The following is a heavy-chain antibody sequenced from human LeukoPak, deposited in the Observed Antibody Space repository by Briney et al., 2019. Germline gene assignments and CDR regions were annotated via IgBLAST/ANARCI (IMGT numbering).Heavy chain of an antibody. CDR1: GLTFNNYA. CDR3: ARDFRWGRIVGASGDDY. Sequence: GGSLRLSCAVSGLTFNNYAMSWVRQAPGKGLEWVSAISKSGDHTYYAASAKGRFTIYRDNSKNTQYLQMNSLRAEDTAVYYCARDFRWGRIVGASGDDYWGQGTLVTVSS. V-gene: IGHV3-23*01. CDR2: ISKSGDHT. D-gene: IGHD1-26*01. J-gene: IGHJ4*02.